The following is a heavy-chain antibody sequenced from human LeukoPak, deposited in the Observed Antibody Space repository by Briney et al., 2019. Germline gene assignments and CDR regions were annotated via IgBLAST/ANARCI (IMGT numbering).Heavy chain of an antibody. V-gene: IGHV4-59*02. J-gene: IGHJ2*01. CDR2: IHHSGTT. D-gene: IGHD6-13*01. Sequence: PSETLSLTCTVSGGSVSSNYWSWIRQPPGKGLEWIAYIHHSGTTNQNPSLKSRVTMSVYTSKDQFSLKLSSVTAADTAVYYCARDASSTWPYWYFDLWGRGTLVPVSS. CDR1: GGSVSSNY. CDR3: ARDASSTWPYWYFDL.